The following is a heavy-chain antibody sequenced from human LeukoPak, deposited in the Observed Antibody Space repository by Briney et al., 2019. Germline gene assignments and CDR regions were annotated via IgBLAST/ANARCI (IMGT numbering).Heavy chain of an antibody. CDR3: ARRGVGSTSSYNGDFDH. V-gene: IGHV4-34*01. D-gene: IGHD3-10*01. Sequence: SETLSLACAVYGGSFSGYYWSWIRQPPGKGLEWIGEINHSGRSNYNPSLKSRVIISVDTSKNQFSLNLSSVTAADTAVYYCARRGVGSTSSYNGDFDHWGQGTLVTVSS. CDR1: GGSFSGYY. J-gene: IGHJ4*02. CDR2: INHSGRS.